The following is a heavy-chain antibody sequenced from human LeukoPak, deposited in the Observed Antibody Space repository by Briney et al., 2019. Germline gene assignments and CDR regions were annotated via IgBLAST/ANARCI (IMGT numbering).Heavy chain of an antibody. D-gene: IGHD3-22*01. CDR1: GFTFSSYS. CDR2: ISSSSSYI. J-gene: IGHJ3*02. Sequence: GGSLRLSCAASGFTFSSYSMNWVRQAPGKGLEWVSSISSSSSYIYYADSVKGRFTISRDNAKNSLYLQMNSLRAEDTAVYYRAREHDLGIVNAFDIWGQGTMVTVSS. V-gene: IGHV3-21*01. CDR3: AREHDLGIVNAFDI.